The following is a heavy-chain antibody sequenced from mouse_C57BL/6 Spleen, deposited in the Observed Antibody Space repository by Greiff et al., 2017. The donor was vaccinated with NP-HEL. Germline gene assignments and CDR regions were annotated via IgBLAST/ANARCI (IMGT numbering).Heavy chain of an antibody. D-gene: IGHD1-1*01. Sequence: EVQLQQSGPVLVKPGASVKMSCKASGYTFTDYYMNWVKQSHGKSLEWIGVINPYNGGTSYNQKFKGKATLTVDKSSSTAYMELNSLTSEDSAVYYCARRFITTVVARNYAMDYWGQGTSVTVSS. CDR3: ARRFITTVVARNYAMDY. J-gene: IGHJ4*01. CDR1: GYTFTDYY. CDR2: INPYNGGT. V-gene: IGHV1-19*01.